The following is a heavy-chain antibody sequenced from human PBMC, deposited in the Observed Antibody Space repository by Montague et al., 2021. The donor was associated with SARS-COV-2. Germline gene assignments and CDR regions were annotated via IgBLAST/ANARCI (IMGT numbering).Heavy chain of an antibody. V-gene: IGHV4-34*01. Sequence: SETLSLTCAVHGGSLSACYWIWVRQSPGKGLEWIGEVNSNGDTRYSTSLKSRVAISIDTSKNQFSLKLTSVAAADTAVYYCARLRDGVVPSPILGVGPYYSYYYMDVWGRGTTVTVSS. D-gene: IGHD3-10*01. CDR2: VNSNGDT. CDR3: ARLRDGVVPSPILGVGPYYSYYYMDV. J-gene: IGHJ6*03. CDR1: GGSLSACY.